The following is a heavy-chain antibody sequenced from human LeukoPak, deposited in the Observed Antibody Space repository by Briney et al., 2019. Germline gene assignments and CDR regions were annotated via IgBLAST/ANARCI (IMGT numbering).Heavy chain of an antibody. D-gene: IGHD3-22*01. J-gene: IGHJ5*02. Sequence: PSQTLSLTCTVSGGSISSGGYYWSWIRQHPGKGLEWIGYIYYSGSTYYNPSLKSRVTISVDTSKNQFSLKLSSVTAADMAVYYCARTYYYDSSGKTVWFDPWGQGTLVTVSS. CDR2: IYYSGST. CDR1: GGSISSGGYY. V-gene: IGHV4-31*03. CDR3: ARTYYYDSSGKTVWFDP.